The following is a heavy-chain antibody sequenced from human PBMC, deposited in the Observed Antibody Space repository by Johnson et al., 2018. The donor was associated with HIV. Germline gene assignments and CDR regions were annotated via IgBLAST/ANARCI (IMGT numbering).Heavy chain of an antibody. D-gene: IGHD3-22*01. J-gene: IGHJ3*01. CDR1: GFTFSSYG. CDR2: IWYDGSNK. V-gene: IGHV3-33*01. CDR3: VRDGNYYDRSGYRVDAFDV. Sequence: QVQLVESGGGVVQPGRSLRLSCAASGFTFSSYGMHWVRQAPGKGLEWVAVIWYDGSNKYYADSVKGRFTISRDNSKNTLYLQMKSLRAEDTAVYYCVRDGNYYDRSGYRVDAFDVWGQGTMVTVSS.